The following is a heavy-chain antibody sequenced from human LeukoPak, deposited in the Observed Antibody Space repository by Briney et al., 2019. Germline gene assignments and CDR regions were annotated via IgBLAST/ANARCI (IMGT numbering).Heavy chain of an antibody. CDR3: AKKSVADTPPIY. J-gene: IGHJ4*02. V-gene: IGHV3-23*01. CDR2: ITGSGSST. Sequence: GGSLRLYCAASGFTFSSYAMSWVRQAPGKGLEWVSGITGSGSSTYYADSVKGRFTISRDNSKNTLYLQMNSLRAEDTAVYYCAKKSVADTPPIYWGQGTLVTVST. D-gene: IGHD6-19*01. CDR1: GFTFSSYA.